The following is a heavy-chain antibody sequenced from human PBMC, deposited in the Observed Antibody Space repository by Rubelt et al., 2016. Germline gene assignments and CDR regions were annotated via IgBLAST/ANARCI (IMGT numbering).Heavy chain of an antibody. V-gene: IGHV4-34*01. CDR2: IDHSGIT. D-gene: IGHD2-2*01. CDR3: ARHEYGSETSCYDI. Sequence: QVQLQQWGAGLLKPSETLSLTCAVYGGSFNDYYWSWIRRPPGKGLDWIGEIDHSGITNYNPSLNSRVTISIDTSRNQFSLKLTAVTAADTAVYYCARHEYGSETSCYDIWGQGSLVTVSS. J-gene: IGHJ4*02. CDR1: GGSFNDYY.